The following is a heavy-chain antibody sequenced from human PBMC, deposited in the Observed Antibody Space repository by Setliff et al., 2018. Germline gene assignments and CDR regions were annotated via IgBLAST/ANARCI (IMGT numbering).Heavy chain of an antibody. CDR2: VNPYNGDT. J-gene: IGHJ3*02. D-gene: IGHD2-2*01. Sequence: ASVKVSCKSSGYTFTSDGVSWVRQAPGQGLEWMGWVNPYNGDTKNAQKFQGRVAMTTDTSTATVFMELRSLRSDDTAQYYCVRDRAAIVVGPPTAAFDIWGQGTMVT. CDR3: VRDRAAIVVGPPTAAFDI. V-gene: IGHV1-18*01. CDR1: GYTFTSDG.